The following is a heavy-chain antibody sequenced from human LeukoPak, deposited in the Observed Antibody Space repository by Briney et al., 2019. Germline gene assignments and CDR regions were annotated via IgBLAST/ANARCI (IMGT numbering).Heavy chain of an antibody. V-gene: IGHV4-59*01. CDR3: ARVDGWSPLFDY. CDR2: IYYSGST. CDR1: GGSISSYY. J-gene: IGHJ4*02. Sequence: SETLSLTCTVSGGSISSYYWSWIRQLPGKGLEWIGYIYYSGSTNYNPSLKSRVTISVDTSKNQFSLKLSSVTAADTAVYYCARVDGWSPLFDYWGQGTLVTVSS. D-gene: IGHD6-19*01.